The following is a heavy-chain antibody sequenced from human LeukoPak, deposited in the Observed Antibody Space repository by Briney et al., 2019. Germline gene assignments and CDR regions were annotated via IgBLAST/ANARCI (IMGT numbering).Heavy chain of an antibody. J-gene: IGHJ5*02. Sequence: SETLSLTCTVSGVSISSNYWSWIRQPPGKRLEWIGYIYYSGSTNYNPSLKSRVTISVDTSKNHFSLKLSSVTAADTAVYYCARVNIVAGWFDPWGQGTPVTVSS. CDR3: ARVNIVAGWFDP. CDR2: IYYSGST. V-gene: IGHV4-59*01. D-gene: IGHD6-13*01. CDR1: GVSISSNY.